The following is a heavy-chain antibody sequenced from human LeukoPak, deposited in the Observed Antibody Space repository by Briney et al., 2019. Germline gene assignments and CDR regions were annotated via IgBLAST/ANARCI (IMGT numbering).Heavy chain of an antibody. CDR2: ISYDGSNK. Sequence: GGSLRLSCAASGFTFSTYTIHWVRQAPGKGLEWVAVISYDGSNKFYADSVEGRFTISRDNSKNTLYLQMNSLRAEDTAVYYCARDRATSNEFDYWGQGTQVTVSS. CDR3: ARDRATSNEFDY. D-gene: IGHD5-24*01. CDR1: GFTFSTYT. J-gene: IGHJ4*02. V-gene: IGHV3-30-3*01.